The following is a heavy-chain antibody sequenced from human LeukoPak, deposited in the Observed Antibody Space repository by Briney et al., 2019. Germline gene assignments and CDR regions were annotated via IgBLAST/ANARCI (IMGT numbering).Heavy chain of an antibody. V-gene: IGHV4-39*07. CDR1: GGSISSSSYY. CDR2: IYYNGST. CDR3: ARDYKQWLVRRYFDY. D-gene: IGHD6-19*01. Sequence: PSETLSFTCTVPGGSISSSSYYWGWIRQPPGKGLEWIGSIYYNGSTYYNPSLKSRVTISVDTSKNQFSLKLSSVTVADTAVYYCARDYKQWLVRRYFDYWGQGTLVTVSS. J-gene: IGHJ4*02.